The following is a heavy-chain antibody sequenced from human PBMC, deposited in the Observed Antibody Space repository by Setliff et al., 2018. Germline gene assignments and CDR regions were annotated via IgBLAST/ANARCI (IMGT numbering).Heavy chain of an antibody. CDR1: GGSISSSSYY. J-gene: IGHJ4*02. Sequence: PSETLSLTCTVSGGSISSSSYYWGWIRQPPGKGLEWIGSIYYSGSTYYNPSLKSRVTISVDTSKNQFSLKLSSVTAADTAVYYCATSVSWIQLVLYPQGHPEPFDYWGQGTLVTVSS. V-gene: IGHV4-39*07. CDR2: IYYSGST. D-gene: IGHD5-18*01. CDR3: ATSVSWIQLVLYPQGHPEPFDY.